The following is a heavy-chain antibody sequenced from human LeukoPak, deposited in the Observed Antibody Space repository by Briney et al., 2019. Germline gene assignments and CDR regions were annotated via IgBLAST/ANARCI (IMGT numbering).Heavy chain of an antibody. CDR1: GYSISSGYY. CDR3: ARVAYCGGDCEFDY. V-gene: IGHV4-38-2*02. Sequence: SETLSLTCTVSGYSISSGYYWGWIRQPPGQGLEWIGSIYHSGSTYYNPSLKSRVTISVDTSKNQFSLKLSSVTAADTAVYYCARVAYCGGDCEFDYWGQGTLVTVSS. J-gene: IGHJ4*02. CDR2: IYHSGST. D-gene: IGHD2-21*01.